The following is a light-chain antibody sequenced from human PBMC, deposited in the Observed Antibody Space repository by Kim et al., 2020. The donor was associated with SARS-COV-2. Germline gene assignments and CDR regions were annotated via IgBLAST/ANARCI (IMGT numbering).Light chain of an antibody. J-gene: IGKJ4*01. V-gene: IGKV1-8*01. CDR2: GAS. Sequence: ASTGDRVTITCRASQGVSSDLAWYQQKPGKAPKLLIYGASTLQSGVPSRFSGSGSGTDFTLTISSLQSEDVSTYYCQQYYIYPLTFGGGTKVEIK. CDR3: QQYYIYPLT. CDR1: QGVSSD.